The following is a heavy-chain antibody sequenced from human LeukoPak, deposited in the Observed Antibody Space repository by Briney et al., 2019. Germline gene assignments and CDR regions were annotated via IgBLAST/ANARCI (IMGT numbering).Heavy chain of an antibody. Sequence: AGSLRHSCAATGCTISNYEMSLVLQAPGKGLERVSYISRSSGSSIYYADSVKGRFTISRDNAKNSLYLQMNSLRAEDTAVYYCARDSSGWYYFDYWGQGILVTVSS. V-gene: IGHV3-48*03. CDR1: GCTISNYE. J-gene: IGHJ4*02. CDR2: ISRSSGSSI. D-gene: IGHD6-19*01. CDR3: ARDSSGWYYFDY.